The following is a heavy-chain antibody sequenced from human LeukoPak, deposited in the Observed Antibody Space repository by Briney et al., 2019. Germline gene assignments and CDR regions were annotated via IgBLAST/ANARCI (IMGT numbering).Heavy chain of an antibody. Sequence: SETLSLTCAVYGGSFSGYYWSWIRQPPGKGLEWIGEINHSGSTNYNPSLKSQVTISVDMSKNQFSLKLSSVTAADTAVYYCARGRRFPGYWGQGTLVTVSS. CDR2: INHSGST. J-gene: IGHJ4*02. D-gene: IGHD1-14*01. CDR1: GGSFSGYY. V-gene: IGHV4-34*01. CDR3: ARGRRFPGY.